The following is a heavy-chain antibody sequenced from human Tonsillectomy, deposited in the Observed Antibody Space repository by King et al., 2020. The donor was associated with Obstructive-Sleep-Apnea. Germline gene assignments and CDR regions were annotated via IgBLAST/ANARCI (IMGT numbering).Heavy chain of an antibody. J-gene: IGHJ4*02. D-gene: IGHD3-3*01. CDR3: AKVSYYDFWSGYPCSFDY. V-gene: IGHV3-23*04. CDR1: GFTFSNYA. CDR2: ISVSGGCT. Sequence: VQLVESGGGLVQPGGSPRLSCAASGFTFSNYAMSWVRQAPGKGLEWVSAISVSGGCTYSADPVKNRVTIARDNSNNTLSLQRNNVRAEDTALYYCAKVSYYDFWSGYPCSFDYWGQGTLVTVSS.